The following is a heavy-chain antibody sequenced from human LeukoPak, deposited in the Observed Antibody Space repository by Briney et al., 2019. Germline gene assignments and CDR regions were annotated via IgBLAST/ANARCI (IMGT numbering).Heavy chain of an antibody. V-gene: IGHV3-21*01. CDR3: ARNTPSLTTYGMDV. J-gene: IGHJ6*02. Sequence: GGSLRLSCAVSGFTFSRYSMNWVRQAPGKGLEWVSVISGGSSSTFYADSVKGRFTISRDNAKSSLYLQMNSLRAEDTAVYYCARNTPSLTTYGMDVWGQGTTVTVPS. CDR1: GFTFSRYS. CDR2: ISGGSSST. D-gene: IGHD1-14*01.